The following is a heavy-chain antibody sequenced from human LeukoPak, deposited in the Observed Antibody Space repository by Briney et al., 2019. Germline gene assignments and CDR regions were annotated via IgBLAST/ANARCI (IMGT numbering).Heavy chain of an antibody. CDR3: ARDFSGASRIDY. J-gene: IGHJ4*02. Sequence: GRSLRLSCAASGFTFSSYAMHWVRQAPGKGLEWVAVIALDAYREYHADSVKGRFTISRDNSKNTLYLQMNSLRAEDTAVYYCARDFSGASRIDYWGQGTLVTASS. CDR1: GFTFSSYA. D-gene: IGHD4/OR15-4a*01. V-gene: IGHV3-30-3*01. CDR2: IALDAYRE.